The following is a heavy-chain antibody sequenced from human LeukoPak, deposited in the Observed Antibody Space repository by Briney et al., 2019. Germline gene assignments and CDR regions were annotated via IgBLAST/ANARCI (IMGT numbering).Heavy chain of an antibody. CDR2: TYYSGST. Sequence: PSETLSLTCTVSGGSISSSSYYWGWIRQPPGKGLEWIGSTYYSGSTYYNPSLKSRVTISVDTSKNQFSLKLSSVTAADTAVYYCARHGYGSGSYRWGQGTLVTVSS. J-gene: IGHJ4*02. CDR3: ARHGYGSGSYR. D-gene: IGHD3-10*01. V-gene: IGHV4-39*01. CDR1: GGSISSSSYY.